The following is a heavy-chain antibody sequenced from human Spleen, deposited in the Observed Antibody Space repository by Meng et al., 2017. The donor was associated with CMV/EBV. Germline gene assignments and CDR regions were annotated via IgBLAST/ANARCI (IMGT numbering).Heavy chain of an antibody. CDR2: ISYDGSNE. Sequence: GESLKISCAASGFTFSSYGLHWVRQAPGKGLEWVAVISYDGSNEYYADSVKGRFTISRDNSKNTLYLQMNSLRAEDPAVYYCVSSKAGHFYYYGLDVWGQGTTVTVSS. CDR3: VSSKAGHFYYYGLDV. V-gene: IGHV3-30*19. CDR1: GFTFSSYG. J-gene: IGHJ6*02.